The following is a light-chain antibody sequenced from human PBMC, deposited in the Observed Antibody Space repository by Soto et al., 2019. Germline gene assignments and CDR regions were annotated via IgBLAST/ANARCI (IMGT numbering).Light chain of an antibody. J-gene: IGLJ2*01. CDR2: EVS. Sequence: QSALTQPPSASGSPGHSVTISCTGTSSDVGGCNYVSWYQQHPGKAPQLMIYEVSRRPSGVPDRFSGSKSGNTASLTVSGLQAEDEADYYCSSYAGSNNLLFGGGTKVTVL. CDR3: SSYAGSNNLL. CDR1: SSDVGGCNY. V-gene: IGLV2-8*01.